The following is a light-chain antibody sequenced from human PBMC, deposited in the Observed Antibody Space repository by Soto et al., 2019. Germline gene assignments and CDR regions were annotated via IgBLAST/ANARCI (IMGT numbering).Light chain of an antibody. Sequence: EIVLTQSPATLSLSPGERATLSCRASQSLSSNFLAWYQQKPGQPPRLLIYDSSTRATGFPDRFSGSGSGTDFTLTISRLEPEDFALYYCQQYGSSPITFGQGTRLEIK. V-gene: IGKV3-20*01. CDR3: QQYGSSPIT. J-gene: IGKJ5*01. CDR2: DSS. CDR1: QSLSSNF.